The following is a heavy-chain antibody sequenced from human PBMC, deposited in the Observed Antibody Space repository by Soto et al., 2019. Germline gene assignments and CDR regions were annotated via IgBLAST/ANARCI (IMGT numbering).Heavy chain of an antibody. CDR2: ISGDGSST. V-gene: IGHV3-74*01. CDR1: EFTFRSYW. D-gene: IGHD1-7*01. Sequence: EVQLVDSGGGLVQPGGSLSLSCAASEFTFRSYWIHWVRQSPGKGLVWVSRISGDGSSTNYADSVKGRFTISRDNAKNTVYLQIDSLRAEDTAVYYCARSLPGTYGAFDLWGQGTMVTVSS. J-gene: IGHJ3*01. CDR3: ARSLPGTYGAFDL.